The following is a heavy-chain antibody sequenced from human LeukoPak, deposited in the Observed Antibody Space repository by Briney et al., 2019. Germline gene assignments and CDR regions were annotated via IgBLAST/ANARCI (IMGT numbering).Heavy chain of an antibody. Sequence: ASVKVSCKVSGYTLTELSMHWVRQAPGKGLEWMGGFDHEDGETIYALKFQGRVTMTEDTSTDTAYMELSSLRSEDTAVYYCATANYGDPLFDYWGQGTLVSVSS. V-gene: IGHV1-24*01. J-gene: IGHJ4*02. CDR3: ATANYGDPLFDY. CDR1: GYTLTELS. CDR2: FDHEDGET. D-gene: IGHD4-17*01.